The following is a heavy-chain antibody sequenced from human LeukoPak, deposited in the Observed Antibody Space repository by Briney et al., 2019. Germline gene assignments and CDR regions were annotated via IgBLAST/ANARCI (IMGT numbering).Heavy chain of an antibody. CDR3: AKGGKWDVTPFDY. D-gene: IGHD1-26*01. J-gene: IGHJ4*02. CDR1: GFTFSSYS. CDR2: ISGGGGST. Sequence: GGSLRLSCAASGFTFSSYSMNWVSQAPGKGLEWVSTISGGGGSTYYADSVKGRFTISRDNSKNTLYLQVNSLRAEDTAVYYCAKGGKWDVTPFDYWGQGTLVTVSS. V-gene: IGHV3-23*01.